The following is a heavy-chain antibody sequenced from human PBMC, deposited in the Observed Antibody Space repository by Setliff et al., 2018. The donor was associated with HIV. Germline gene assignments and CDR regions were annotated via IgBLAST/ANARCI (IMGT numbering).Heavy chain of an antibody. Sequence: PGGSLRLSCAADGFTFSNAWMTWVRQAPGKGLEWVARIRNKKNGGTTYYAAPVKGRFTISRDDSKTTLYLQMNSLKTEDTAVYYCTTEDPWLRFGHWGQGTLVTVSS. J-gene: IGHJ5*02. CDR2: IRNKKNGGTT. CDR3: TTEDPWLRFGH. CDR1: GFTFSNAW. D-gene: IGHD5-12*01. V-gene: IGHV3-15*01.